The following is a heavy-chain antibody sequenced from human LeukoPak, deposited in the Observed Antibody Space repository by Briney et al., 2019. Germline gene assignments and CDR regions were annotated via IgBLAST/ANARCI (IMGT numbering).Heavy chain of an antibody. V-gene: IGHV3-15*01. J-gene: IGHJ4*02. D-gene: IGHD3-10*01. CDR1: GFTFSDAW. Sequence: GGSLRLSCAASGFTFSDAWMNWVRQAPGKGLEWVGRIQSKNDGTTTDYAAPVKGRFAISRDDSKNTLYLQMNSLKTEDTAVYYCTTAEYGIAMVRGVWGQGTLVTVSS. CDR3: TTAEYGIAMVRGV. CDR2: IQSKNDGTTT.